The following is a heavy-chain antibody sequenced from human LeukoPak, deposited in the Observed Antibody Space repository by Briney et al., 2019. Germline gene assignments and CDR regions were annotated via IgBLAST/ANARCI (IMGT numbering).Heavy chain of an antibody. D-gene: IGHD4-17*01. V-gene: IGHV4-59*08. J-gene: IGHJ4*02. CDR1: GGSISGYY. CDR3: ARGRGYGDYFDY. CDR2: ISYTGIA. Sequence: SETLSLTCTVSGGSISGYYWSWIRQPPGKGLEWIGYISYTGIANYNPSLKSRVTISLDTSKNQFSLKLSSVTAADTAVYYCARGRGYGDYFDYWGQGTLVTVSS.